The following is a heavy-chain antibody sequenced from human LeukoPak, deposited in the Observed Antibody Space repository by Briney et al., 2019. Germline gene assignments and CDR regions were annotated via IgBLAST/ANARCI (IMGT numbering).Heavy chain of an antibody. CDR2: IYYSGST. CDR3: ARLYYDSSGYYFQH. D-gene: IGHD3-22*01. V-gene: IGHV4-59*01. J-gene: IGHJ1*01. CDR1: GGSISSYY. Sequence: SETLSLTCTVSGGSISSYYWSWIRQPPGKGLEWIGYIYYSGSTNYNPSVKSRVTISVDTSKNRFSLKLSSVTAADTAVYYCARLYYDSSGYYFQHWGQGTLVTVSS.